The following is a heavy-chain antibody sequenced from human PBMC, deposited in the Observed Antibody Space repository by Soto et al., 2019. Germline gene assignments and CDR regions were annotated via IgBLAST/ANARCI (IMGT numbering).Heavy chain of an antibody. CDR2: IIPILGIA. CDR1: GGTFSSYT. D-gene: IGHD4-4*01. V-gene: IGHV1-69*08. Sequence: QVQLVQSGAEVKKPGSSVKVSCKASGGTFSSYTISWVRQAPGQGLEWMGRIIPILGIANYAQKFQGRVTITADKSTSTAYMELSSLRSEDTAVYYCAREIMTTVNHETYYYYYYMDVWGKGTTVTVSS. CDR3: AREIMTTVNHETYYYYYYMDV. J-gene: IGHJ6*03.